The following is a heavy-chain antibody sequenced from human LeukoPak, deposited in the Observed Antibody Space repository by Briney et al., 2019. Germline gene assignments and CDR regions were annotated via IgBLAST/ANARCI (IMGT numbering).Heavy chain of an antibody. CDR3: ARGDSYVSAPLDY. Sequence: GGSLRLSCAACRFTFSSFWMHWVRQAPGKGLVWVSRINTDGSSTNYADSVKGRFTISRDNTKNTVYLQVNSLRAEDTAVYYCARGDSYVSAPLDYWGQGTLVTVSS. CDR2: INTDGSST. V-gene: IGHV3-74*01. D-gene: IGHD3-10*01. CDR1: RFTFSSFW. J-gene: IGHJ4*02.